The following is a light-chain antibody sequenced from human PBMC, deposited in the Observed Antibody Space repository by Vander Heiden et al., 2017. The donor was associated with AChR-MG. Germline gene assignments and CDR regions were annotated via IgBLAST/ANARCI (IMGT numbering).Light chain of an antibody. Sequence: EIVLTQSPATLSSSPGERATLSCRARQSVSSYLAWYQQKPGQAPRLLIYDASNRATGIPARFSGSGSGTDFTLTISSLEPEDLAVYYCQQRSNWWWTFGQGTKVEIK. CDR2: DAS. CDR1: QSVSSY. CDR3: QQRSNWWWT. J-gene: IGKJ1*01. V-gene: IGKV3-11*01.